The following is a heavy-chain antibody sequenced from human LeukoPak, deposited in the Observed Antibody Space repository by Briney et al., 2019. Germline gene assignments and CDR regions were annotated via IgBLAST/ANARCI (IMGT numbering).Heavy chain of an antibody. V-gene: IGHV3-23*01. CDR1: GSTFSSYA. CDR3: AKDARETTVLRYFDWLSIPYYFDY. J-gene: IGHJ4*02. Sequence: GGSLRLSCAASGSTFSSYAMSWVRQAPGKGLEWVSAISGSGGSTYYADSVKGRFTISRDNSKNTLYLQMNSLRAEDTAVYYCAKDARETTVLRYFDWLSIPYYFDYWGQGTLVTVSS. D-gene: IGHD3-9*01. CDR2: ISGSGGST.